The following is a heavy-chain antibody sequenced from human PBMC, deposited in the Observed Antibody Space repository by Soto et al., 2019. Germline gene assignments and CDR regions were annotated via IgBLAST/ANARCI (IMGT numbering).Heavy chain of an antibody. V-gene: IGHV3-21*01. D-gene: IGHD6-13*01. J-gene: IGHJ3*02. CDR1: GFTFSSYS. CDR2: ISSSSSYI. Sequence: GGSLRLSCAASGFTFSSYSMNWVRQAPGKGLEWVSSISSSSSYIYYADSVKGRFTISRDNAKNSLYLQMNSLRAEDTAVYYCASLASSSWYQAFDIWGQGTMVTVSS. CDR3: ASLASSSWYQAFDI.